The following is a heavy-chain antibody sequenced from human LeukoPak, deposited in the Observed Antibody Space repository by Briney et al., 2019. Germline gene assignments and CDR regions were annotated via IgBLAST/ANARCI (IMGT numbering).Heavy chain of an antibody. J-gene: IGHJ4*02. CDR2: IYSGGST. CDR3: AREGNYYYDSSGYYFH. CDR1: GFTVSSNY. D-gene: IGHD3-22*01. Sequence: PGGSLRLSCAASGFTVSSNYMSWVRQAPGKGLESVSVIYSGGSTYYADSVKGRLTISRDNSKNTLYLQMNSLRAEDTAVYYCAREGNYYYDSSGYYFHWGQGTLVTVSS. V-gene: IGHV3-66*02.